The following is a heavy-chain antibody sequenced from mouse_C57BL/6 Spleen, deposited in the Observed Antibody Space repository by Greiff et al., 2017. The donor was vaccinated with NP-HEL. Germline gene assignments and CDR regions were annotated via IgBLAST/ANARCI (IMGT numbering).Heavy chain of an antibody. V-gene: IGHV1-69*01. D-gene: IGHD1-1*01. CDR2: IDPSDSYT. Sequence: VQLQQPGAELVMPGASVKLSCKASGYTFTSYWMHWVKQRPGQGLEWIGEIDPSDSYTNYNQKFKGKSTLTVDKSSSTAYMQLSSLTSEDSAVYYCARNVPYYYGSSYYFDYWGQGTTLTVSS. CDR1: GYTFTSYW. J-gene: IGHJ2*01. CDR3: ARNVPYYYGSSYYFDY.